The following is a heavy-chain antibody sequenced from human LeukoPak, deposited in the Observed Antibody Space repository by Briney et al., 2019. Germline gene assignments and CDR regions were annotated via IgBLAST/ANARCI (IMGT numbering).Heavy chain of an antibody. CDR1: GFTFSSYG. CDR2: IWYDGSNK. CDR3: AKDRGTMVRGVVGFDP. J-gene: IGHJ5*02. V-gene: IGHV3-33*06. D-gene: IGHD3-10*01. Sequence: GRSLRLSCAASGFTFSSYGMHWVRQAPGKGLEWVAVIWYDGSNKYYADSVKGRVTISRDNSKNTLYLQMNSLRAEDTAVYYCAKDRGTMVRGVVGFDPWGQGTLVTVSS.